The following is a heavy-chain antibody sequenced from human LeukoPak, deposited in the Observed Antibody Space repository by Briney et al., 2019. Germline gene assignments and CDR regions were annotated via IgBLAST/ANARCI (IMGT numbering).Heavy chain of an antibody. J-gene: IGHJ3*01. CDR2: IYYTGST. D-gene: IGHD5-12*01. CDR1: GVSISSSSYF. V-gene: IGHV4-39*07. CDR3: ASVSLGGFSDYENAFDF. Sequence: PSETLSLTCTVSGVSISSSSYFWGWIRQPPGKGLEWVGSIYYTGSTYYSPSLKSRVTISVDTSKNQFSLKLNSVIAADTAVYFCASVSLGGFSDYENAFDFWGQGTMVTVSS.